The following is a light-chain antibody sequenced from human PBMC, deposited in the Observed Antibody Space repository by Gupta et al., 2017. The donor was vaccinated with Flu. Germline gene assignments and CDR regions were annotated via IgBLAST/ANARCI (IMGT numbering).Light chain of an antibody. CDR2: KVS. V-gene: IGLV2-14*01. CDR3: SSYTSTSTLYV. J-gene: IGLJ1*01. Sequence: ITCTGTSSGIGGYNNVSGYQQHPGKAPTLVLYKVSNRHSEMSDRFSVSKSDNTATLTISRLQAEDEDDYYCSSYTSTSTLYVFGTGTKVTVL. CDR1: SSGIGGYNN.